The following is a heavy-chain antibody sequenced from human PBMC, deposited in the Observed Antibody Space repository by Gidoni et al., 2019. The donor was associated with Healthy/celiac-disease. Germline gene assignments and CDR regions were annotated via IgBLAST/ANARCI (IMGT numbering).Heavy chain of an antibody. Sequence: QVQLVQSGAEVKKPGASVKVSCKASGYTFTSYAMHWVRRAPGQRLELMGWINAGNGNTKYSQKFQGRVTITRDTSASTAYMELSSLRSEDTAVYYCARPDSSGYYCYDCAFDIWGQGTMVTVSS. CDR3: ARPDSSGYYCYDCAFDI. D-gene: IGHD3-22*01. CDR1: GYTFTSYA. J-gene: IGHJ3*02. CDR2: INAGNGNT. V-gene: IGHV1-3*01.